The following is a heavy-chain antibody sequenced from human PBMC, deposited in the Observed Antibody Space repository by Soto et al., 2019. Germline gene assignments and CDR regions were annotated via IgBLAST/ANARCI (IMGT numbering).Heavy chain of an antibody. V-gene: IGHV4-34*01. D-gene: IGHD1-26*01. CDR1: GGSFRGYY. CDR3: ARASGSYFFWRGWFDP. CDR2: INHSGST. Sequence: SETLSLTCAGYGGSFRGYYWGWIRQPPGKGLEWIGEINHSGSTHYNPSLKSRVTISVDTSKNQFSLKLSSVTAADTVVYYCARASGSYFFWRGWFDPWGQGTLVTVSS. J-gene: IGHJ5*02.